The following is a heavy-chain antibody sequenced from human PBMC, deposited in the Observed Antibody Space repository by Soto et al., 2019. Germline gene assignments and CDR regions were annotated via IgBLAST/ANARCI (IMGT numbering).Heavy chain of an antibody. CDR1: GFTFSSYA. V-gene: IGHV3-23*01. D-gene: IGHD3-22*01. J-gene: IGHJ1*01. Sequence: EVQLLESGGGLVQPGGSLRLSCAASGFTFSSYAMSWVRQAPGKGLEWVSAISGSGGSTYYADSVKGRFTISRDNSKNTLYLQMNSLRAEDTAVYYCATKLRDYYDSRGYYYGAEYFQHWGQGTLVTVSS. CDR2: ISGSGGST. CDR3: ATKLRDYYDSRGYYYGAEYFQH.